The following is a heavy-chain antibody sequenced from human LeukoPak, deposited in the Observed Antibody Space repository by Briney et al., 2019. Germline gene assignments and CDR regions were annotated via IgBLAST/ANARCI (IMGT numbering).Heavy chain of an antibody. D-gene: IGHD3-10*01. CDR3: ARDPGLLLWFGESDSFDY. V-gene: IGHV3-7*01. J-gene: IGHJ4*02. CDR1: GFTFSSYW. Sequence: GSLRLSCAASGFTFSSYWMSWVRQAPGKGLEWVANIKQDGSEKYYVDSVKGRFTISRDNAKNSLYLQMNSLRAEDTAVYYCARDPGLLLWFGESDSFDYWGQGTLVTVSS. CDR2: IKQDGSEK.